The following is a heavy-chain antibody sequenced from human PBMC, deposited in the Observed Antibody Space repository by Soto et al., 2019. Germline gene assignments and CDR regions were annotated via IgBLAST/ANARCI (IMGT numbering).Heavy chain of an antibody. J-gene: IGHJ4*02. D-gene: IGHD6-25*01. CDR1: GGSVSSGSYY. CDR2: IYYSGST. Sequence: SETLSLTCTVSGGSVSSGSYYWSWIRQPPGKGLEWIGYIYYSGSTNYNPSLKSRVTITRDTSASTAYVELSSLTSEDTAVYYCATIAAAGAPDYWGQGTLVTVSS. CDR3: ATIAAAGAPDY. V-gene: IGHV4-61*01.